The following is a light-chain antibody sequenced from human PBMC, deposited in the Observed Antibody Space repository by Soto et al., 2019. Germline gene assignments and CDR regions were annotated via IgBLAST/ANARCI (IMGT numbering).Light chain of an antibody. CDR2: GAS. Sequence: EIVLTQSPGTLSLSPGERATLSCRASQSVSNTYLAWYQQNPGQAPRHLIYGASNRATGIPDRFSGSGSGTDLTLTISRLEPEDFAVYYCQQYGSSGTFGQGTKVDIK. CDR3: QQYGSSGT. CDR1: QSVSNTY. V-gene: IGKV3-20*01. J-gene: IGKJ1*01.